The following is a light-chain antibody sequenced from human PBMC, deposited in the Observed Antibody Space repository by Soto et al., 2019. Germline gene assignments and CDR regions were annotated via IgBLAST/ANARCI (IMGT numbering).Light chain of an antibody. CDR2: EVS. Sequence: QSALTQPASLSGSPGQSITISCTGTTSDVGGYNYVSWYQHHPGKAPKLMIYEVSNRPSGFSNRFSGSKSGNTASLTISGLQAEDEADYYCSSYTSSSTLDVVFGGGTKLTVL. CDR1: TSDVGGYNY. V-gene: IGLV2-14*01. J-gene: IGLJ2*01. CDR3: SSYTSSSTLDVV.